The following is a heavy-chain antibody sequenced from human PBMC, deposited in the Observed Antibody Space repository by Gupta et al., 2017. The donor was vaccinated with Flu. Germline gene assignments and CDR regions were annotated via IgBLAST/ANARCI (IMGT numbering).Heavy chain of an antibody. CDR3: AKEAVAGFGD. J-gene: IGHJ4*01. CDR1: GFTFDDYA. D-gene: IGHD6-19*01. CDR2: ISWSSGSR. V-gene: IGHV3-9*01. Sequence: EVQLVESGGGLVQPGRSLRLSCAASGFTFDDYAMHWVRQDPGKGLEWVSGISWSSGSRGEADSVKGRFTSSRDNAKNALYLKMTSLRAEDTALYVGAKEAVAGFGDGGHGTMVTVYS.